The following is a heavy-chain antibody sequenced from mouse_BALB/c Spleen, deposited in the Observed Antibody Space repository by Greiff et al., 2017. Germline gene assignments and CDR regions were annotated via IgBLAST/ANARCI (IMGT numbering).Heavy chain of an antibody. CDR2: ISSGGST. Sequence: EVKLVESGGGLVKPGGSLKLSCAASGFTFSSYAMSWVRQTPEKRLEWVASISSGGSTYYPDSVKGRFTISRDNARNILYLQMSSLRSEDTAMYYCAREITTVVADYWGQGTTLTVSS. D-gene: IGHD1-1*01. V-gene: IGHV5-6-5*01. CDR1: GFTFSSYA. CDR3: AREITTVVADY. J-gene: IGHJ2*01.